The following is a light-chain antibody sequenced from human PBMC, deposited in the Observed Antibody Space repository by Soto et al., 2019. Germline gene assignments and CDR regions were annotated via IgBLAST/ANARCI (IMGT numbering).Light chain of an antibody. V-gene: IGLV1-40*01. CDR1: SSNIGAGCD. CDR2: ANS. J-gene: IGLJ2*01. CDR3: QSYDTSTRFV. Sequence: QSVLTQPPSVSGAPGQRVTISCTGSSSNIGAGCDVHWYQQLPGTAPKLLIYANSNRPSGVPDRFSGSKSGTSASLAITGLEAEDEADYYCQSYDTSTRFVFGGGTKLTVL.